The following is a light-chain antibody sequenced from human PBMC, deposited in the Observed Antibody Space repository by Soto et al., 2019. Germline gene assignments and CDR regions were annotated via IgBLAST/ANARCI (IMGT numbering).Light chain of an antibody. V-gene: IGKV3-15*01. CDR1: HSVSST. CDR3: QQYNSWPQT. Sequence: VLTQSPGTLSLSPGAPAPLTCSASHSVSSTFLAWYQQKPGQAPILLIYDASTRATGIPARFSGSGSGTDFTLTISGLQSEDFAVYYCQQYNSWPQTFGQGTKVDIK. CDR2: DAS. J-gene: IGKJ1*01.